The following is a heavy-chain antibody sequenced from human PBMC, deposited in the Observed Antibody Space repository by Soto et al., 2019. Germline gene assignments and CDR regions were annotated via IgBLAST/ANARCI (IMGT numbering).Heavy chain of an antibody. D-gene: IGHD3-3*01. CDR3: ARRYLDNSEFWSGTRVGFDY. CDR1: GYTFTSYG. J-gene: IGHJ4*02. V-gene: IGHV1-18*01. CDR2: LSAYNGNT. Sequence: QVQLVQSGAEVKKPGASVQVSCKASGYTFTSYGISWVRQAPGQGLEWMGWLSAYNGNTNYAQKLQGRVTMTTDTSTSTAYMELRSLRSDDTAVYCGARRYLDNSEFWSGTRVGFDYWGQGTLVTVSS.